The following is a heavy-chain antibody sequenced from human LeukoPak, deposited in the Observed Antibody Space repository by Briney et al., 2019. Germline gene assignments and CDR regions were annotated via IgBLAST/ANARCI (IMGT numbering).Heavy chain of an antibody. D-gene: IGHD6-6*01. J-gene: IGHJ4*02. V-gene: IGHV3-7*04. CDR1: GFTFSSYW. CDR3: ARVSSSSGYYFDY. CDR2: IKQDGSEK. Sequence: GGSLRLSCAASGFTFSSYWMSWVRQAPGKGLEWVANIKQDGSEKYYVDSVKGRFTISRDNAKNSLYLQMNSLRAEDTAVYYCARVSSSSGYYFDYWGQGTLVTVSS.